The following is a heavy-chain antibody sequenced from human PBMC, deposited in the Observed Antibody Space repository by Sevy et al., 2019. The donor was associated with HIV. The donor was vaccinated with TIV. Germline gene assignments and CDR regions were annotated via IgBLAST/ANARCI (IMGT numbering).Heavy chain of an antibody. D-gene: IGHD3-3*01. J-gene: IGHJ4*02. CDR1: GFNFNNYV. Sequence: GGSLRLSCAASGFNFNNYVMTWVRQAPGKGLEWVSTISASGSVTYYSDSVRGRFTISRENSRNTVSLQMNSPRVEDTAIYYCVKDTPFRRFTLSGMAGAHEYYFDYSGQGTRVTVSS. CDR3: VKDTPFRRFTLSGMAGAHEYYFDY. V-gene: IGHV3-23*01. CDR2: ISASGSVT.